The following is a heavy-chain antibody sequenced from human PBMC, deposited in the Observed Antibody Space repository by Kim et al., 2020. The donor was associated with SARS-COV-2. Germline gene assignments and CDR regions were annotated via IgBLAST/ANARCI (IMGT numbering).Heavy chain of an antibody. V-gene: IGHV3-33*01. CDR1: GFTFSSYG. CDR2: IWYDGSNK. D-gene: IGHD6-6*01. Sequence: GGSLRLSCAASGFTFSSYGMHWVRQAPGKGLEWVAVIWYDGSNKYYADSVKGRFTISRDNSKNTLYLQMNSLRAEDTAVYYCARDRGAYSSSSDYWGQGTLVTVSS. J-gene: IGHJ4*02. CDR3: ARDRGAYSSSSDY.